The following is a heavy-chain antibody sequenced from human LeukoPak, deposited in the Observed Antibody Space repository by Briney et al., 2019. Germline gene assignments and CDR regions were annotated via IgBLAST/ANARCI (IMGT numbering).Heavy chain of an antibody. CDR3: AKVASNYDFDY. V-gene: IGHV3-21*04. CDR1: GFTFSSYS. CDR2: ITASSTAI. Sequence: GGSLRLSCAASGFTFSSYSMNWVRQAPGKGLEWVSSITASSTAIYSADSVKGRFTISRDNAKNFLYLQMNSLRAEDTALYYCAKVASNYDFDYWGQGTLVTVSS. J-gene: IGHJ4*02. D-gene: IGHD4-11*01.